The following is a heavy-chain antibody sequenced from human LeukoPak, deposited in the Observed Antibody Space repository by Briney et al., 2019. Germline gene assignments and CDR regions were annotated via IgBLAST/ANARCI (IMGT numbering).Heavy chain of an antibody. V-gene: IGHV4-4*02. Sequence: SETLSLTCAVSGGSISSSNWWSWVRQPPGKGLEWIGEIYHSGSTNYNPSLKSRVTISVDKSKNQFSLKLSSVTAADTAVYYCARGIMAYDYVWGSYRSTSHFDYWGQGTLVTVSS. CDR1: GGSISSSNW. J-gene: IGHJ4*02. CDR3: ARGIMAYDYVWGSYRSTSHFDY. CDR2: IYHSGST. D-gene: IGHD3-16*02.